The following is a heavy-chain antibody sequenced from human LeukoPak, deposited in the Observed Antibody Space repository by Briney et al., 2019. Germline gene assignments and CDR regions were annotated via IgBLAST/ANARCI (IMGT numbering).Heavy chain of an antibody. CDR1: GFTFSSYG. V-gene: IGHV3-30*02. J-gene: IGHJ6*03. CDR2: IRYDGSNK. D-gene: IGHD1-26*01. CDR3: AKGRGWEASYYYYYMDV. Sequence: PGGSLRLSCAASGFTFSSYGMHWVRQAPGKGLEWVAFIRYDGSNKYYTDSVKGRFTISRDNSKNTLYLQMNILRAEDTAVYYCAKGRGWEASYYYYYMDVWGKGTTVTISS.